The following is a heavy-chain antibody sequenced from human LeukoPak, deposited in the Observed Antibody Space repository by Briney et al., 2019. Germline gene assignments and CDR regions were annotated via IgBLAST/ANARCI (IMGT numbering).Heavy chain of an antibody. Sequence: SDTLSLTCTVSGGSMSSSTYYWGWLPQPPGGGLVWSGSISNRGSSSYTPSLKSPVTISVDSSYIYFSLRLSSVTAADPSLYYCARQLYYDPLTGYYVVWYFDTCGQGTLVTVSS. CDR3: ARQLYYDPLTGYYVVWYFDT. J-gene: IGHJ4*02. V-gene: IGHV4-39*01. CDR2: ISNRGSS. D-gene: IGHD3-9*01. CDR1: GGSMSSSTYY.